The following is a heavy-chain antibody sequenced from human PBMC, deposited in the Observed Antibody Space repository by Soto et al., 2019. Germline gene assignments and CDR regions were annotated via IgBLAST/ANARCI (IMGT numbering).Heavy chain of an antibody. CDR2: IYYSGST. D-gene: IGHD7-27*01. CDR1: GGSISSGDYY. CDR3: AKRHTGVDYYYYYMDV. V-gene: IGHV4-30-4*01. Sequence: PSETLSLTCTVSGGSISSGDYYWSWIRQPPGKGLEWIGYIYYSGSTYYNPSLKSRVTISVDTSKNQFSLKLSSVTAADTAVYYCAKRHTGVDYYYYYMDVWGKGTTVTVSS. J-gene: IGHJ6*03.